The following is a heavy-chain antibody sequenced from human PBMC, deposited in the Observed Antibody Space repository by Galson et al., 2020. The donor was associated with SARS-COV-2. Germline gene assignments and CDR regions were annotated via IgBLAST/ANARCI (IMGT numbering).Heavy chain of an antibody. CDR3: ARGRGSVFGFDY. Sequence: GGSLRLSCAASGFTFSSYEMNWVRQAPGKGLEWVSYISSSGSTIYYAASVKGRFTISRDNAKNSLYLQMNSLRAEDTAVYYCARGRGSVFGFDYWGQGTLVTVSS. CDR2: ISSSGSTI. D-gene: IGHD1-26*01. V-gene: IGHV3-48*03. J-gene: IGHJ4*02. CDR1: GFTFSSYE.